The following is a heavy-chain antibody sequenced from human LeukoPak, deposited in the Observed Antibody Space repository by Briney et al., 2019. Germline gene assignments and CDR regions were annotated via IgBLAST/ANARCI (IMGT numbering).Heavy chain of an antibody. V-gene: IGHV3-64*01. CDR1: GFTFSSYA. CDR3: ARDSGWIDQYYYYYGMDV. D-gene: IGHD5-12*01. Sequence: QPGGSLRLSCAASGFTFSSYAMHWVRQAPGKGLEYVSAISSNGGSTYYANSVKGRFTISRDNSKNTLYLQMGSLRAEDMAVYYCARDSGWIDQYYYYYGMDVWGQGTTVTVSS. CDR2: ISSNGGST. J-gene: IGHJ6*02.